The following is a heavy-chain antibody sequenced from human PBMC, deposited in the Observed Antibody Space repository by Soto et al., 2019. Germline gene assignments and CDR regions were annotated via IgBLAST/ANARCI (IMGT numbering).Heavy chain of an antibody. D-gene: IGHD1-7*01. CDR3: ARIRTGTTGSYYYAMDV. CDR1: GFSLSNATMG. V-gene: IGHV2-26*01. Sequence: SGLTLVSPXATLTLTCSVSGFSLSNATMGVNWIRQPPGKALEWLAHIFSNDENSYSTSLKSRLTISKDTSKSQVVLTMTNMDPVDTATYYCARIRTGTTGSYYYAMDVWGQGTTVTVSS. CDR2: IFSNDEN. J-gene: IGHJ6*02.